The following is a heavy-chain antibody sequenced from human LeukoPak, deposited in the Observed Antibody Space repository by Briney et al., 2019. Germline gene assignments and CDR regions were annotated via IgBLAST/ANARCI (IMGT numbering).Heavy chain of an antibody. Sequence: SETLSLTCTVSGGSISSYYWSWIRQPPGKGLEWIGYIYYSGSTNYNPSLKSRVTISVDTSKNQFSLKLSSVTAADTAVYYCARASSADWVGAFDIWGQGTMVTVSS. J-gene: IGHJ3*02. CDR1: GGSISSYY. V-gene: IGHV4-59*01. CDR2: IYYSGST. CDR3: ARASSADWVGAFDI. D-gene: IGHD2-21*01.